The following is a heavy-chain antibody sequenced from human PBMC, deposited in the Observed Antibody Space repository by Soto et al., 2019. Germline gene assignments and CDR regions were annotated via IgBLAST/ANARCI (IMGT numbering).Heavy chain of an antibody. V-gene: IGHV3-74*01. Sequence: EVQLVESGGGLVRPGGSLRLSCAASGFTFSYYWMHWVRQAPGQGLVWVSRIHSDGSSTTYADFVKGRYIISRDNARNTVDLQMNCVRVEDTAVYYCAIGDRGAFDHWGQGTVVTVSS. CDR1: GFTFSYYW. J-gene: IGHJ3*01. D-gene: IGHD1-26*01. CDR3: AIGDRGAFDH. CDR2: IHSDGSST.